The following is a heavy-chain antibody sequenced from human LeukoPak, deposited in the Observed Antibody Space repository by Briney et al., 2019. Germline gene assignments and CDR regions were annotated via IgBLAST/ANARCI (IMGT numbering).Heavy chain of an antibody. D-gene: IGHD3-3*01. CDR3: ARDQGRSYDFWSGPHRYWFYP. J-gene: IGHJ5*02. Sequence: SETLSLTWTVSGGSISSGSYYWSWIRQPAGKGLEWIGRIYTSGSTNYNPSLKSRVTISVDTSENQFSLKLSSVTAADTAVYYCARDQGRSYDFWSGPHRYWFYPWGQGTLVTVSS. CDR1: GGSISSGSYY. V-gene: IGHV4-61*02. CDR2: IYTSGST.